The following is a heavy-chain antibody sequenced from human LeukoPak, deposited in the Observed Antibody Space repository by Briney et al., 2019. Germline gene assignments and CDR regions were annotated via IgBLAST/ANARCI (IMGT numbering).Heavy chain of an antibody. CDR2: IKQDGSEK. Sequence: GGSLRLSCAASGFTFSSYWMSWVRQAPGKGLEWVANIKQDGSEKYYVDSVKGRFTISRDNAKNSLYLQMNSLRAEDTAVYYCARDPSGAAAGFFDYGGQGTLVTVSS. CDR3: ARDPSGAAAGFFDY. V-gene: IGHV3-7*05. D-gene: IGHD6-13*01. CDR1: GFTFSSYW. J-gene: IGHJ4*02.